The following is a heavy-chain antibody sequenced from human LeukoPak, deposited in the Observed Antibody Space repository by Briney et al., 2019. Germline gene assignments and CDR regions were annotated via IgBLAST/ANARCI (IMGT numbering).Heavy chain of an antibody. V-gene: IGHV1-69*13. J-gene: IGHJ6*03. CDR3: ARASDGYSSGWESYYYMDV. CDR1: GGTFSSYA. D-gene: IGHD6-19*01. Sequence: ASVEVSCKASGGTFSSYAISWVRQAPGQGLEWMGGIIPIFGTANYAQKFQGRVTITADESTSTAYMELSSLRSEDTAVYYCARASDGYSSGWESYYYMDVWGKGTTVTVS. CDR2: IIPIFGTA.